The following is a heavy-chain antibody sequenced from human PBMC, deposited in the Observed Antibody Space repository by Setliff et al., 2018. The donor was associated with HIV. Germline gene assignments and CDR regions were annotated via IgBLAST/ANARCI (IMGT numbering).Heavy chain of an antibody. CDR2: ISGHNGNT. CDR1: GYIFGNYG. Sequence: ASVKVSCKASGYIFGNYGINWVRQAPGQGLEWMGWISGHNGNTNSAQKVQGRVIMTTDTSTSTAYKELRSLRSDDAAVYYCARTPHYFDRSGYYSWFYFDFWGQGTLVTVSS. D-gene: IGHD3-22*01. J-gene: IGHJ4*02. CDR3: ARTPHYFDRSGYYSWFYFDF. V-gene: IGHV1-18*01.